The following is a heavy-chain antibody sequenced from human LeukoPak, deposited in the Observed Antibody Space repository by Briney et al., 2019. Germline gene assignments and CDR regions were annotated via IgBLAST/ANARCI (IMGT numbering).Heavy chain of an antibody. J-gene: IGHJ4*02. CDR1: GYSISSGYY. CDR3: ASLKYQLLSPFDY. V-gene: IGHV4-38-2*01. Sequence: PSETMSLTCAVYGYSISSGYYWGWIRQPPGKGLEWIGSIYHSGSTYYNPSLKSRVTISVDTSKNQFSLKLSSVTAADTAVYYCASLKYQLLSPFDYWGQGTLVTVSS. CDR2: IYHSGST. D-gene: IGHD2-2*01.